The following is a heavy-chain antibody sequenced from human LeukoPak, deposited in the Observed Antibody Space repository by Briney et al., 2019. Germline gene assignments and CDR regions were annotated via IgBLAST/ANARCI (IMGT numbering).Heavy chain of an antibody. CDR3: ASPVAVAGTSSDY. CDR1: GFTFSSYS. V-gene: IGHV3-21*01. D-gene: IGHD6-19*01. Sequence: GGSLRLSCAASGFTFSSYSMNWVRQAPGKGLEWVSSISSSSYIYYADSVKGRFTISRDNAKNSLYLQMNSLRAEDTAVYYCASPVAVAGTSSDYWGQGTLVTVSS. CDR2: ISSSSYI. J-gene: IGHJ4*02.